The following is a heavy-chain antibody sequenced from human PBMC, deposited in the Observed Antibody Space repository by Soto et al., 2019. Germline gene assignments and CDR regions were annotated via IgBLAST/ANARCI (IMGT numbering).Heavy chain of an antibody. V-gene: IGHV4-34*01. CDR3: ARLAGGYCSGGSRDGP. D-gene: IGHD2-15*01. Sequence: QVQLQQWGAGLLKPSETLSLTCAVYGGSFSGYYWSWIRQPPGKGLEWIGEINHSGSTNYNPSLKSRVTISVDTSKNQFSLKLSSVTAADTAVYYCARLAGGYCSGGSRDGPWGQGTLVTVSS. J-gene: IGHJ5*02. CDR2: INHSGST. CDR1: GGSFSGYY.